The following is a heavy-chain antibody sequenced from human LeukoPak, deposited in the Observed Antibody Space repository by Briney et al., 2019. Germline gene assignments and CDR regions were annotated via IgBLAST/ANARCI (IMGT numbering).Heavy chain of an antibody. CDR3: ARDPSYYDSSGRYYYYRDV. J-gene: IGHJ6*03. Sequence: AGSLTLSCAASGFTFSSYSMNWVRQAPGKGLEWVSSISSSSSHIYYADSVKGRFTISTDNAKNSLYLQMNSLRAEDTAVYYCARDPSYYDSSGRYYYYRDVWGKGTRVTVS. D-gene: IGHD3-22*01. CDR2: ISSSSSHI. CDR1: GFTFSSYS. V-gene: IGHV3-21*01.